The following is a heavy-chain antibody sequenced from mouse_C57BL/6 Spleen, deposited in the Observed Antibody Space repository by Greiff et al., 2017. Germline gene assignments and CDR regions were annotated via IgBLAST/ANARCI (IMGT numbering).Heavy chain of an antibody. V-gene: IGHV1-85*01. CDR2: IYPRDGST. CDR1: GYTFTSYD. CDR3: ARGITTVEGYYFDY. J-gene: IGHJ2*01. D-gene: IGHD1-1*01. Sequence: QVHVKQSGPELVKPGASVKLSCKASGYTFTSYDINWVKQRPGQGLEWIGWIYPRDGSTKYNEKFKGKATLTVDTTSSTAYMELHSLTSEDSAVYFCARGITTVEGYYFDYWGQGTTLTVSS.